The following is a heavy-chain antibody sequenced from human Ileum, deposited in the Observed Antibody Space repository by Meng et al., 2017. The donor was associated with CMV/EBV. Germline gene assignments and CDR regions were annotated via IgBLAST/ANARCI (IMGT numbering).Heavy chain of an antibody. CDR3: AADISTAWFYY. CDR1: GDSISSGRHF. D-gene: IGHD2-2*01. Sequence: QVPLQESGPRLVKPSETLSLTCTVSGDSISSGRHFWGWIRQAPGKGLEWIATIHYTETTHYNPSLKSRITISVDTSKNQISLKVNSVTAADTAMYYCAADISTAWFYYWGQGTLVTVSS. V-gene: IGHV4-39*07. CDR2: IHYTETT. J-gene: IGHJ4*02.